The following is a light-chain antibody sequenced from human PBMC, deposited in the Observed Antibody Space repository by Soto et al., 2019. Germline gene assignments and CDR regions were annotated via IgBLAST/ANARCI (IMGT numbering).Light chain of an antibody. V-gene: IGKV1-9*01. J-gene: IGKJ5*01. CDR1: RGISSY. Sequence: IQLTQSPSSLSASLGDRATLTCRASRGISSYLAWYQQKPGEAPKLLIYGASTLHTGVPSRFSGSGSGTEGTITISSLKKEDGATYDCQQQNSYIITFGQGTRLEIK. CDR3: QQQNSYIIT. CDR2: GAS.